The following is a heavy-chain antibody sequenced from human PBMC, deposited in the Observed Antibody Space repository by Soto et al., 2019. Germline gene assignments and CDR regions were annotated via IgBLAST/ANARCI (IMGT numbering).Heavy chain of an antibody. D-gene: IGHD1-20*01. Sequence: GGSLRVSCAASGFTFRNVAMSWLRQAPGRGLEWVSDISGNAADTHYADSVRGRFTISRDNSRNMLYLQMNSLTAADTAIYYCANDWGPNWNDEDFYHWGQGTLVTVSS. V-gene: IGHV3-23*01. J-gene: IGHJ1*01. CDR3: ANDWGPNWNDEDFYH. CDR1: GFTFRNVA. CDR2: ISGNAADT.